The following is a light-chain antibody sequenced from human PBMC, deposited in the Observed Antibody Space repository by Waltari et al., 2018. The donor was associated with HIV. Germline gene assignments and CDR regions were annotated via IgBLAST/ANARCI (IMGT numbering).Light chain of an antibody. J-gene: IGLJ2*01. Sequence: QSALTQPASVSGSLGQSVTLSCTGANSDIGGYNSAPWYQQHPGKAPKLIIHEVSNRPSGFSDRFSGSKSGNTASLTISGLQAEDESDYYCSSFITTTTHVVFGGGTRLTVL. CDR3: SSFITTTTHVV. CDR1: NSDIGGYNS. CDR2: EVS. V-gene: IGLV2-14*01.